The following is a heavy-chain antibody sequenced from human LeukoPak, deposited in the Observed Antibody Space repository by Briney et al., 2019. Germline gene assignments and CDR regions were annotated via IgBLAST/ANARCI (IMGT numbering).Heavy chain of an antibody. J-gene: IGHJ4*02. CDR2: INPHSGGT. D-gene: IGHD2-2*01. CDR1: GYTFSGYY. CDR3: VRGRTKYCSSTSCPLDY. Sequence: GASVKVSCKASGYTFSGYYMHWVRQAPGQGLEWMGWINPHSGGTNYAQKFQGRVTMTRDTSISTAYMELSRLRSDDTAVYYCVRGRTKYCSSTSCPLDYWGQGTLVTVSS. V-gene: IGHV1-2*02.